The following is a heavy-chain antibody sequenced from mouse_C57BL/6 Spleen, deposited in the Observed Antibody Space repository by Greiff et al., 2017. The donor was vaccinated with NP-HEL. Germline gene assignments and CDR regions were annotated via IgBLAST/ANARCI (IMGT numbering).Heavy chain of an antibody. CDR3: ARHGLYDGYSRYFDV. CDR1: GFTFSSYG. CDR2: ISSGGSYT. J-gene: IGHJ1*03. D-gene: IGHD2-3*01. V-gene: IGHV5-6*01. Sequence: EVKLMESGGDLVKPGGSLKLSCAASGFTFSSYGMSWVRQTPDKRLEWVATISSGGSYTYYPDSVKGRFTISSDNAKNTLYLQMSSLKSEDTAMYYCARHGLYDGYSRYFDVWGTGTTVTVSS.